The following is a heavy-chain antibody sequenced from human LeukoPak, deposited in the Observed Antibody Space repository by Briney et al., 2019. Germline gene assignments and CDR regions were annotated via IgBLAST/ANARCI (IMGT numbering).Heavy chain of an antibody. J-gene: IGHJ4*02. CDR1: GFTVSDYY. CDR2: ISGSGGST. CDR3: AKVPYYDILTGYDY. D-gene: IGHD3-9*01. V-gene: IGHV3-23*01. Sequence: GGSLRLSCAGSGFTVSDYYMSWVRQAPGKGLEWVSAISGSGGSTYYADSVKGRFTISRDNSKNTLYLQMNSLRAEDTAVYYCAKVPYYDILTGYDYWGQGTLVTVSS.